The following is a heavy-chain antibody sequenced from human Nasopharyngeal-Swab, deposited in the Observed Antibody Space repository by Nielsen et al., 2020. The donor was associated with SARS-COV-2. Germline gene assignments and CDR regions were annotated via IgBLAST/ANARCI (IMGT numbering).Heavy chain of an antibody. CDR1: GYTFTSYY. CDR3: ARPTSPYYFDY. Sequence: ASVKVPCKASGYTFTSYYMHWVRQAPGQGLEWMGIINPSGGSTSYAQKFQGRVTMTRDTSTSTVYMELSSLRSEDTAVYYCARPTSPYYFDYWGQGTLVTVSS. CDR2: INPSGGST. J-gene: IGHJ4*02. V-gene: IGHV1-46*01.